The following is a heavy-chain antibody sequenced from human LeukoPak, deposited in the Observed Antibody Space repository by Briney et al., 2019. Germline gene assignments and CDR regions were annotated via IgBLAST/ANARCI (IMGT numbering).Heavy chain of an antibody. J-gene: IGHJ4*02. V-gene: IGHV3-21*01. D-gene: IGHD3-22*01. Sequence: PGGSLRLSCAASGFTFSSYSMNWVRQAPGKGLEWVSSISSSSSYIYYADSVKGRFTISRDNAKNSLYLQMNSLRAEDTAVYYCARGGYYDSSGYDDFDYWGQGTLVTVSS. CDR3: ARGGYYDSSGYDDFDY. CDR1: GFTFSSYS. CDR2: ISSSSSYI.